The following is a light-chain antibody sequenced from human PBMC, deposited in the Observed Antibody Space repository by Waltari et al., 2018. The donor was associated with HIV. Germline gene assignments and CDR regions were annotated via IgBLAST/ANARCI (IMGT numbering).Light chain of an antibody. CDR3: SSYVGSNRV. J-gene: IGLJ3*02. CDR2: EVN. Sequence: QSALTQPPSASGSPGQSVTISCTGISSDVGDYNYVSWYQQHPGKAPQLMLYEVNKRPAGIPDRFAGSNSANTASRTVSGLQAEDEADYYCSSYVGSNRVFGGGTKLTVL. V-gene: IGLV2-8*01. CDR1: SSDVGDYNY.